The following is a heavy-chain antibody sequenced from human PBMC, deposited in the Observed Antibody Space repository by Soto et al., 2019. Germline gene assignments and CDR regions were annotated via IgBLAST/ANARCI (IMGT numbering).Heavy chain of an antibody. CDR1: GYTFTGYY. V-gene: IGHV1-2*02. J-gene: IGHJ4*02. Sequence: GASVKVSCKASGYTFTGYYMHWVRQAPGQGLEWMGWTNPNSGGTNYAQKFQGRVTMTRDTSISTAYMEPSRLRSDDTAVYYCAREPRGEATDNWNYVDYWGQGTLVTVS. CDR2: TNPNSGGT. CDR3: AREPRGEATDNWNYVDY. D-gene: IGHD1-20*01.